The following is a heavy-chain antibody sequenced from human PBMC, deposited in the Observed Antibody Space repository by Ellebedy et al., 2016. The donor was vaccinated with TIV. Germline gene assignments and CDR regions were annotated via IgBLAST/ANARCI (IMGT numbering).Heavy chain of an antibody. J-gene: IGHJ4*02. CDR3: ARDRRGSYDF. Sequence: MPSETLSLTCTVSGASISSSYWSWIRQTPGKELEWIGYISNTGRTNYNPSLQSRVTISVDTSRNQFSLTLTSLTAADTAVYYCARDRRGSYDFWGQGTLLAVSS. V-gene: IGHV4-59*01. CDR2: ISNTGRT. D-gene: IGHD3-10*01. CDR1: GASISSSY.